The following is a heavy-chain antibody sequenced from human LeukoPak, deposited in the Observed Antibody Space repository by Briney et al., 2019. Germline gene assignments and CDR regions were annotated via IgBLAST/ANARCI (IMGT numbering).Heavy chain of an antibody. Sequence: SETLSLTCTVSGGSISSYYWSWIRQPPGKGLEWIGYIYYSGSTNYNPSLKSQVTISVDTSKNQFSLKLSSVTAADTAVYYCAREGGDDYGDYVWFDPWGQGTLVTVSS. J-gene: IGHJ5*02. D-gene: IGHD4-17*01. V-gene: IGHV4-59*01. CDR3: AREGGDDYGDYVWFDP. CDR1: GGSISSYY. CDR2: IYYSGST.